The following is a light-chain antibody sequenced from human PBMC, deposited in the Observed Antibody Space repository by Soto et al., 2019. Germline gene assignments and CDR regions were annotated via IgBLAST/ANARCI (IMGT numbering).Light chain of an antibody. V-gene: IGKV3-11*01. Sequence: EIVLTQSPATLSLSPGERATLSCRASQSVSSYLAWYQQKPGQAPRLLIYDASNRATGIPARFSGSASGTDFTLTISSLEPEDFAVYYCQQRSNWPPRYSFGQGTKLAIK. CDR3: QQRSNWPPRYS. J-gene: IGKJ2*01. CDR1: QSVSSY. CDR2: DAS.